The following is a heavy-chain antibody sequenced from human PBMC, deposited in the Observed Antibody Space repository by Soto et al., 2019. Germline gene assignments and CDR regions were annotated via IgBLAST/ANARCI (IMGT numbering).Heavy chain of an antibody. CDR2: INAGNGNT. V-gene: IGHV1-3*01. J-gene: IGHJ6*03. Sequence: QVQLVQSGAEVKKPGASVKVSCKASGYTFTSYAMHWVRQAPGQRLEWMGWINAGNGNTKYSQKFQGRVTITRDTAASTACMELSSLRSEDTAGYYCAREGGDIVVVPAGMPGGGGQAWNYMDVWGKGTTVTVSS. D-gene: IGHD2-2*01. CDR1: GYTFTSYA. CDR3: AREGGDIVVVPAGMPGGGGQAWNYMDV.